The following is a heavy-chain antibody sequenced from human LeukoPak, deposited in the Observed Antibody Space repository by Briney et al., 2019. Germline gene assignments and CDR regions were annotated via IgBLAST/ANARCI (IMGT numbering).Heavy chain of an antibody. Sequence: QAGGSLRLSCAASGFTFSDHYMDWVRRAPGQGLGWVGRTRNKANSYTPGYAASVKGRFTISRDDSTNSLYLQMNSLKTEDMAVYYCARVQSPSSGYCDYWGQGTLVTVSS. V-gene: IGHV3-72*01. J-gene: IGHJ4*02. D-gene: IGHD3-22*01. CDR2: TRNKANSYTP. CDR3: ARVQSPSSGYCDY. CDR1: GFTFSDHY.